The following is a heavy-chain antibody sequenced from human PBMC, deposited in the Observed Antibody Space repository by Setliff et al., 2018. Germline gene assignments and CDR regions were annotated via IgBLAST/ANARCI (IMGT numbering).Heavy chain of an antibody. CDR2: IIPIFGTA. CDR1: GGTFSSYA. Sequence: SVKVSCKASGGTFSSYAISWVRQAPGQGLEWMGGIIPIFGTANYAQKFQGRVTITADESTSTAYMELSSLRSEDTAVFYCARDSRGLVPAAIEGSYYYYGMDVWGQGTTVTVSS. J-gene: IGHJ6*02. D-gene: IGHD2-2*02. CDR3: ARDSRGLVPAAIEGSYYYYGMDV. V-gene: IGHV1-69*13.